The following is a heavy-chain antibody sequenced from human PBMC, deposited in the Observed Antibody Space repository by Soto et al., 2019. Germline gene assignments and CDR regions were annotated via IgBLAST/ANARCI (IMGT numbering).Heavy chain of an antibody. CDR3: ASVGATYYYYGMDV. V-gene: IGHV4-39*01. CDR1: GGSISSSSYY. Sequence: PSETLSLTCTVSGGSISSSSYYWGWLRQPPGKGLEWIGSIYYSGSTYYNPSLKSRVTISVDTSKNQFSLKMRSVTAADTAVYYCASVGATYYYYGMDVWGQGTTVTVSS. CDR2: IYYSGST. J-gene: IGHJ6*02. D-gene: IGHD1-26*01.